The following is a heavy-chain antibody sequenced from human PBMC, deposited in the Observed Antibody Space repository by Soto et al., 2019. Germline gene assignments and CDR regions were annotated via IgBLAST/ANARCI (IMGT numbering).Heavy chain of an antibody. CDR3: AKDPRGIAARIY. Sequence: EVQLLESGGGLVQPGGSLRLSCAASGFTFSSYAMSWVRQAPGKGLEWVSAISGRGGSTYYADSVKGRFTISRDNSKNALYLQMNSLRAEDTAVYYCAKDPRGIAARIYGGQGTLVTVSS. J-gene: IGHJ4*02. CDR1: GFTFSSYA. CDR2: ISGRGGST. D-gene: IGHD6-6*01. V-gene: IGHV3-23*01.